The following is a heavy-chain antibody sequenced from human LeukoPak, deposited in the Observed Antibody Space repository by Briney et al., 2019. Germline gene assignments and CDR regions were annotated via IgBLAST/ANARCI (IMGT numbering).Heavy chain of an antibody. J-gene: IGHJ5*02. CDR1: GGSLSSRAYY. CDR2: IHNSGST. V-gene: IGHV4-61*02. Sequence: SQTLSLTCTVSGGSLSSRAYYWTLIRPPAGKGLEWIGRIHNSGSTYYNPSLKSRVTMSIDTSNNRFFLKLNSVTAADTAVYHCARDALTGSPLWFDPWGQGILVTVSS. CDR3: ARDALTGSPLWFDP. D-gene: IGHD3-9*01.